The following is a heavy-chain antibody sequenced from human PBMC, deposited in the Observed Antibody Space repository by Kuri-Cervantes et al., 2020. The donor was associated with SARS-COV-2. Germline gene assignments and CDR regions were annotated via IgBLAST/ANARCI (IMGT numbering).Heavy chain of an antibody. V-gene: IGHV3-21*04. Sequence: GESLKISCAASGFTFSSYSMNWVRQAPGKGLEWVSSISSSSSYIYYADSVKGRFTISRDNSKNTLYLQMNSLRAEDTAVYYCAKGGYPNWDYYYYYMDVWGKGTTVTVSS. CDR2: ISSSSSYI. CDR1: GFTFSSYS. D-gene: IGHD7-27*01. CDR3: AKGGYPNWDYYYYYMDV. J-gene: IGHJ6*03.